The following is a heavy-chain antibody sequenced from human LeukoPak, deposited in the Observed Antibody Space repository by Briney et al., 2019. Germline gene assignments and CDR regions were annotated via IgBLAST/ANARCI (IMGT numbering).Heavy chain of an antibody. CDR1: GGSISSYY. D-gene: IGHD2-2*01. CDR3: ARRVNYCSSTSCSPTTRRHLRYYFDY. Sequence: MPSETLSLTCTVSGGSISSYYWSWIRQPAGKGLEWIGRIYTSGSTNYNPSLKSRVTMSVDTSKNQFSLKLSSVTAADTAVYYCARRVNYCSSTSCSPTTRRHLRYYFDYWGQGTLVTVSS. J-gene: IGHJ4*02. CDR2: IYTSGST. V-gene: IGHV4-4*07.